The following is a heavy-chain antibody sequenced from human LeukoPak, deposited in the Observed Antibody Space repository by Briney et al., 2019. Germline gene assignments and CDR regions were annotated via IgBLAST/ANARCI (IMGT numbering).Heavy chain of an antibody. CDR1: GGSISSFH. V-gene: IGHV4-4*07. CDR2: VYTSGGT. D-gene: IGHD3-10*01. Sequence: PSETLSLTCTVSGGSISSFHLSWIRQPAGKGLEWIGRVYTSGGTNYNPSLKSRVTMSVDTSKNQFSLKLNSVTAADTAVYYCVRDWGSDGSDQLDPWGQGTLVTVSS. J-gene: IGHJ5*02. CDR3: VRDWGSDGSDQLDP.